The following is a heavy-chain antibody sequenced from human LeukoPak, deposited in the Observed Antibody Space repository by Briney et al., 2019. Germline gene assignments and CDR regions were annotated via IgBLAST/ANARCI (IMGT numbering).Heavy chain of an antibody. CDR1: GFSFSTNW. CDR2: IKQDGSEK. J-gene: IGHJ3*02. CDR3: ARISLDAFDI. Sequence: GGSLRLSCAASGFSFSTNWMRWVRQAPGKGLEWVANIKQDGSEKYYVDSVKGRFTISRDNAKNSLYLQMNSLRAEDTAVYHCARISLDAFDIWGQGTMVTVSS. V-gene: IGHV3-7*04.